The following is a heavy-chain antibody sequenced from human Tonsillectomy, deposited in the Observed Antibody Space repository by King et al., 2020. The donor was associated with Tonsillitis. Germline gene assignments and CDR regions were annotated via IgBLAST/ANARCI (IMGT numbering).Heavy chain of an antibody. CDR1: GGSISSYY. CDR2: FYYIGST. D-gene: IGHD6-13*01. Sequence: QLQESGPGLVKPSETLSLTCTVSGGSISSYYWSWFRQPPGKGLDWIGYFYYIGSTNYNPSLHRRVTISVDTSKNQFSLKLSSVTAADTAVYYCAANMYSSSWEPYYYYYMDVWGKGTTVTVSS. J-gene: IGHJ6*03. V-gene: IGHV4-59*01. CDR3: AANMYSSSWEPYYYYYMDV.